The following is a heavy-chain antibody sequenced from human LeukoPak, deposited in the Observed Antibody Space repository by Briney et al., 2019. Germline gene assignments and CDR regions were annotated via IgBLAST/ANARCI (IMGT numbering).Heavy chain of an antibody. CDR3: ATDPTYYTSQSA. CDR1: GFTVSSNY. Sequence: GGSLRLSCAASGFTVSSNYMSWVRQAPGKGLEWVSVIYSGGSTYYADSVKGRFTISRDNSKNTLYLQMNSLRSEDTAVYYCATDPTYYTSQSAWGQGTLVTVSS. CDR2: IYSGGST. D-gene: IGHD3-3*01. V-gene: IGHV3-53*05. J-gene: IGHJ5*02.